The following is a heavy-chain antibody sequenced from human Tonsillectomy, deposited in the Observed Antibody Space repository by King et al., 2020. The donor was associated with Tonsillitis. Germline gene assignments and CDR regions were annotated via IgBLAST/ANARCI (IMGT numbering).Heavy chain of an antibody. D-gene: IGHD1-14*01. CDR2: ISGNGDNT. Sequence: VQLVESGGDLVQPGGSLRLSCAASGFTFSGYGMTWVRQAPGKGLEWVSAISGNGDNTYYADSVTGRFTISRDNSKNTLYLQMSSLKAEDTALYYCAKFREYNRGTFDYWGQGTLVTVSS. V-gene: IGHV3-23*04. CDR1: GFTFSGYG. CDR3: AKFREYNRGTFDY. J-gene: IGHJ4*02.